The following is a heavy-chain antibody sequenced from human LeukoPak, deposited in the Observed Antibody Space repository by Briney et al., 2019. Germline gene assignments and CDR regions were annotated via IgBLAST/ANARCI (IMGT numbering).Heavy chain of an antibody. V-gene: IGHV3-30*04. CDR3: ARGKIRYGSSGFYFDY. CDR1: GFTFSSYA. Sequence: PGRSLRLSCAASGFTFSSYAMHWVRQAPGKGLEWVAVISYDGSNKYYADSVKGRFTISRDNSRNTLYLQMNSLRAEDTAVYYCARGKIRYGSSGFYFDYWGQGTLVTVSS. D-gene: IGHD3-22*01. J-gene: IGHJ4*02. CDR2: ISYDGSNK.